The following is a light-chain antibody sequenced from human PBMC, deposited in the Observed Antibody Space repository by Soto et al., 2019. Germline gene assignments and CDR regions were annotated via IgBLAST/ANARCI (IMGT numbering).Light chain of an antibody. CDR2: LNIDGSH. J-gene: IGLJ2*01. CDR1: SGHSSYA. Sequence: QSVLTQSPSASASLGASVKLTCTLSSGHSSYAIAWHQQQPEKGPRYLMKLNIDGSHSKGDGIPDRFSGSSSGAERYLTISSLQSEDEADYYCQTWDTGIPVVFGGGTKLTVL. CDR3: QTWDTGIPVV. V-gene: IGLV4-69*01.